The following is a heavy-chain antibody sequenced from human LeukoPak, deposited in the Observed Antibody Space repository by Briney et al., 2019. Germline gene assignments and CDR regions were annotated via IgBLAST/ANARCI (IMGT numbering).Heavy chain of an antibody. D-gene: IGHD1-14*01. CDR1: GYTFTGYY. J-gene: IGHJ5*02. V-gene: IGHV1-2*02. CDR3: TRDRNHYPTTRFLNYFDP. Sequence: VASVKVSCKASGYTFTGYYMHWVRQAPGQVFEWMGWINPNSGGTNSAQKFRDRVIMTRDTSSSTAYMELTRLTSDDTAVYYCTRDRNHYPTTRFLNYFDPWGQGTLVTVSS. CDR2: INPNSGGT.